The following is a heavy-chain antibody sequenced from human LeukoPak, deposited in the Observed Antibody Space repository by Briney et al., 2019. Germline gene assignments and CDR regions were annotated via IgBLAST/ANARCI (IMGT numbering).Heavy chain of an antibody. Sequence: PSETLSLTCTVSGGSVSSGSYYWSWIRQPPGKGLEWIGYIYHSGSTYYNPSLKSRVTISVDRSKNQFSLKLSSVTAADTAVYYCARSQQRIAAARGRAFDIWGQGTMVTVSS. V-gene: IGHV4-30-2*01. CDR1: GGSVSSGSYY. CDR3: ARSQQRIAAARGRAFDI. D-gene: IGHD6-13*01. J-gene: IGHJ3*02. CDR2: IYHSGST.